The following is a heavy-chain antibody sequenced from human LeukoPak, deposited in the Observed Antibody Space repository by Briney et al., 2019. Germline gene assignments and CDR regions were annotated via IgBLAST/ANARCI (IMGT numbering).Heavy chain of an antibody. CDR3: ARSNYYCTNGVCYRAIDY. V-gene: IGHV3-33*01. CDR2: IWYDGSNK. Sequence: GGSLRLSCAASGLTFSSYGMHWVRQAPGKGLEWVAVIWYDGSNKYYADSVKGRFTISRDNSKNTLYLQMNSLRAEDTAVYYCARSNYYCTNGVCYRAIDYWGQGTLVTVSS. J-gene: IGHJ4*02. CDR1: GLTFSSYG. D-gene: IGHD2-8*01.